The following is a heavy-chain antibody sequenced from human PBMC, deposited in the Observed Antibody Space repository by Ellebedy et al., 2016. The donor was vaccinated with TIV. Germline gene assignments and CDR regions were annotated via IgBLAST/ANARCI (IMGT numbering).Heavy chain of an antibody. V-gene: IGHV1-8*01. J-gene: IGHJ6*02. CDR3: ASGSLSDYDRHMDV. CDR2: MNPNSGNT. D-gene: IGHD3-22*01. Sequence: ASVKVSXKASGYTFTSYDINWVRQATGQGLEWMGWMNPNSGNTGYAQKFQGRVTMTRNTSISTAYMELSSLRSEDTAVYYCASGSLSDYDRHMDVWGQGTTVTVSS. CDR1: GYTFTSYD.